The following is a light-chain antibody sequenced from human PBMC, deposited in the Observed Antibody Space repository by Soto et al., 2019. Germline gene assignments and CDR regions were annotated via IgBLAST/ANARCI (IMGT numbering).Light chain of an antibody. CDR1: QSITSY. CDR3: QQSYSTPQVT. V-gene: IGKV1-39*01. J-gene: IGKJ4*01. Sequence: DIQMTQSPSSLSASVGDRVTITCRASQSITSYLNWYQQKPXKAPKLLXXATSSLQSGVPSRFSGSGSGTDFTLTINSLQHEDFATYYCQQSYSTPQVTFGGGTKVDIK. CDR2: ATS.